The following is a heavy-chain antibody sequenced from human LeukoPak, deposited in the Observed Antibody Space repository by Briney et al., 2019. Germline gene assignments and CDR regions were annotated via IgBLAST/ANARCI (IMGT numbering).Heavy chain of an antibody. Sequence: PGGSLRLSCAASGFTFSSYSMNWVRQAPGKGLEWVSVIYSGGSTYYADSVKGRFTISRDNSKNTLYLQMNSLRAEDTAVYYCARQLADWFDPWGQGTLVTVSS. CDR1: GFTFSSYS. CDR2: IYSGGST. CDR3: ARQLADWFDP. V-gene: IGHV3-66*04. D-gene: IGHD6-19*01. J-gene: IGHJ5*02.